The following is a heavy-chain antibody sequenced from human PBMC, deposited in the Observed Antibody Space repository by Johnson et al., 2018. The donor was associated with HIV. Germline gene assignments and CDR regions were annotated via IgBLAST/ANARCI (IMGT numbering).Heavy chain of an antibody. CDR3: ARVPGAAAATGAFDI. D-gene: IGHD6-13*01. Sequence: QLVESGGGLIQPGGSLRLSCAASGFTFSSYGMHWVRQAPGKGLEWVSYISSSGSTIYYADSVKGRFTISRDNAQNSLYLQMNGLSAEDTAVYYCARVPGAAAATGAFDIWGQGTMVTVSS. V-gene: IGHV3-48*04. CDR1: GFTFSSYG. CDR2: ISSSGSTI. J-gene: IGHJ3*02.